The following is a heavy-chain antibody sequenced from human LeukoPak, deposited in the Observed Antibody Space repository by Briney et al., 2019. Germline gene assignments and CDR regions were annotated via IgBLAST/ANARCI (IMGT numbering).Heavy chain of an antibody. V-gene: IGHV3-9*01. D-gene: IGHD3-22*01. CDR1: GFTFDDYA. Sequence: GRSLRLSCAASGFTFDDYAMHWVRQAPGKGLEWVSGISWNSGSIDYADSVKGRFTISRDNAKNSLYLRMNSLRAEDTALYYCAKDLSRAGYYDSSNILGYFDYWGQGTLVTVSS. J-gene: IGHJ4*02. CDR3: AKDLSRAGYYDSSNILGYFDY. CDR2: ISWNSGSI.